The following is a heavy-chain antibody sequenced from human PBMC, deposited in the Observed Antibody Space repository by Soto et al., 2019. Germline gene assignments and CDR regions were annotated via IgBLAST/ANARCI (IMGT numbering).Heavy chain of an antibody. CDR1: GASVINDY. D-gene: IGHD3-16*01. CDR3: ARDNAQVEASLGFDY. CDR2: IYGGGDS. Sequence: QVHLQESGPGLVKPSETLSLSCTVSGASVINDYWSWIRQPAGKGLEWIGRIYGGGDSSQNPALKGRVTMSVDTSKNQLSLKLRSMTAADTAVYCCARDNAQVEASLGFDYWGQGILVTVSS. J-gene: IGHJ4*02. V-gene: IGHV4-4*07.